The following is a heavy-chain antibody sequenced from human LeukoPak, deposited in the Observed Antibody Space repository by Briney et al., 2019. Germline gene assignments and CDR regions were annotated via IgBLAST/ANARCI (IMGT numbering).Heavy chain of an antibody. J-gene: IGHJ4*02. CDR1: GYTFTSYG. V-gene: IGHV1-18*01. CDR3: ARARFREFDFDY. Sequence: ASVKVSCKASGYTFTSYGISWVRHAPAQGLEWMGWISAYNGNTNYAQKLQGRVTMTTDTSTSTAHMELRSLRSDDTAVYYCARARFREFDFDYWGQGTLVTVSS. CDR2: ISAYNGNT. D-gene: IGHD3-10*01.